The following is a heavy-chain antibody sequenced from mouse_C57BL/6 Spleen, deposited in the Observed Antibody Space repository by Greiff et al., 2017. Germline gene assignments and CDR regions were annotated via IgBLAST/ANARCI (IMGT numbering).Heavy chain of an antibody. CDR2: ISSGGDYI. D-gene: IGHD4-1*02. CDR3: TREATGPAWFAY. CDR1: GFTFSSYA. Sequence: EVKLMESGEGLVKPGGSLKLSCAASGFTFSSYAMSWVRQTPEKRLEWVAYISSGGDYIYYADTVKGRFTISRDNARNTLYLQMSSLKSEDTAMYYCTREATGPAWFAYWGQGTLVTVSA. J-gene: IGHJ3*01. V-gene: IGHV5-9-1*02.